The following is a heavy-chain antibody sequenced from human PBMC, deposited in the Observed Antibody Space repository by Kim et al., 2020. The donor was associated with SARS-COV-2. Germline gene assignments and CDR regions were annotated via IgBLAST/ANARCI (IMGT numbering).Heavy chain of an antibody. Sequence: SETLSLTCTVSGYSISSGYYWGWIRQPPGKGLEWIGSIYHSGSTYYNPSLKSRVTISVDTSKNQFSLKLSSVTAADTAVYYCARDDCSSTSCYWGIDYWGQGTLVTVSS. V-gene: IGHV4-38-2*02. CDR3: ARDDCSSTSCYWGIDY. J-gene: IGHJ4*02. CDR1: GYSISSGYY. D-gene: IGHD2-2*01. CDR2: IYHSGST.